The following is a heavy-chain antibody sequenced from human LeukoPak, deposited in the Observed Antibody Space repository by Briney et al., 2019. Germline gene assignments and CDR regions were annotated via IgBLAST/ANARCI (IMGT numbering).Heavy chain of an antibody. V-gene: IGHV4-34*01. J-gene: IGHJ4*02. CDR1: GGSFSGYY. CDR2: INHSGST. Sequence: SETLSLTCAVYGGSFSGYYWSWIRQPPGKGLEWIGEINHSGSTNYNPSLKSRVTISVDTSKNQFSLKLSSVTAADTAVYYCARALGYSSGWYGARGTSRYFDYWGQGTLVTVSS. D-gene: IGHD6-19*01. CDR3: ARALGYSSGWYGARGTSRYFDY.